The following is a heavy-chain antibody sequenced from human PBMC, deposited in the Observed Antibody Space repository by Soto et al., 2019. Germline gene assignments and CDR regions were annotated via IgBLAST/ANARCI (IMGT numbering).Heavy chain of an antibody. CDR1: GGSISSSNW. J-gene: IGHJ3*02. Sequence: PSETLSLTCAVSGGSISSSNWWSWVRQPPGKGLEWIGEIYHSGSTNYNPSLKSRVTISVDKSKNQFSLKLSSVTAADTAVYYCARSPDYGPELDAFDIWGQGTMVTVSS. CDR2: IYHSGST. D-gene: IGHD4-17*01. CDR3: ARSPDYGPELDAFDI. V-gene: IGHV4-4*02.